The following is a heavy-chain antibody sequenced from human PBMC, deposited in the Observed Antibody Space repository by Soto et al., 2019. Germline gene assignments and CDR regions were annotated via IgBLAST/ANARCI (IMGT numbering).Heavy chain of an antibody. CDR3: ASDAKVFGVITNPYDF. V-gene: IGHV1-3*01. D-gene: IGHD3-3*01. CDR2: INAGTGHT. CDR1: GYRFTNYG. J-gene: IGHJ4*02. Sequence: QVQLVQSGAEVKKPGASVKVSCKTSGYRFTNYGMHWLRQAPGQGLEWMGWINAGTGHTAFSQKLQGRVTINRDTSASTAYMELNNLKYDDPAVYYSASDAKVFGVITNPYDFWGQGTLVTVSS.